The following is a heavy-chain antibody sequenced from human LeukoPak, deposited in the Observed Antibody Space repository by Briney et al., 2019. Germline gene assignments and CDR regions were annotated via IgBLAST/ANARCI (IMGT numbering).Heavy chain of an antibody. D-gene: IGHD5-24*01. CDR3: ARHISTNTGYFDS. V-gene: IGHV4-39*01. CDR1: DVSISTKSYY. J-gene: IGHJ4*02. Sequence: PSETLSLTCAISDVSISTKSYYWGWVRQPPGKGLEWIGNVYYTGSTDYTPSLKSRVTISVDMSKNQFSLDLTSVTAADTAVYYGARHISTNTGYFDSCGQGSLVSVSS. CDR2: VYYTGST.